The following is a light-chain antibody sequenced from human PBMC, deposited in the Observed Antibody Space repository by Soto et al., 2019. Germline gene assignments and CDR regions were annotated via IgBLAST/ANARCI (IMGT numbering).Light chain of an antibody. J-gene: IGKJ5*01. V-gene: IGKV3-15*01. Sequence: ETVMTQSPATLSVSPGERATLSCRASQSVSTNLAWYQHKPGQAPRLLISGASTRATGIPARFSGSGSGTEFTLTISSLQSEDFAVYYRQQYSNWPPITFGQGTRLEIK. CDR2: GAS. CDR1: QSVSTN. CDR3: QQYSNWPPIT.